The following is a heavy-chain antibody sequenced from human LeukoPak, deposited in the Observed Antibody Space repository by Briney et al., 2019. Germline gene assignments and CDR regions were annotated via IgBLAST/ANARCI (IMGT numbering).Heavy chain of an antibody. CDR2: IGTASDT. V-gene: IGHV3-13*01. CDR3: ARGPPRGKYYYMDV. D-gene: IGHD1-1*01. CDR1: GFTFSSFD. J-gene: IGHJ6*03. Sequence: GGSLRPSCAASGFTFSSFDMLWVRQPTGQGLEWVSTIGTASDTYYPGSVEGRFTLSRDNAKNSLYLQMNSLTAGDTAVYYCARGPPRGKYYYMDVWGKGTTVTVSS.